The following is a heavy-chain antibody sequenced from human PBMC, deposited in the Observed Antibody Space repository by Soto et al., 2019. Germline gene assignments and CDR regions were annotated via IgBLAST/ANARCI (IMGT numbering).Heavy chain of an antibody. D-gene: IGHD6-19*01. CDR1: GYTFTRYG. J-gene: IGHJ5*02. V-gene: IGHV1-18*01. CDR3: ARGRLAPKQRWFDP. Sequence: SVKGPCNASGYTFTRYGINWGRQAPGQGLEWMGWISAYNGNTNYAQKLQGRVTMTTDTSTSTAYMELRSLRSDDTSVYYCARGRLAPKQRWFDPWGQGTLVTVSS. CDR2: ISAYNGNT.